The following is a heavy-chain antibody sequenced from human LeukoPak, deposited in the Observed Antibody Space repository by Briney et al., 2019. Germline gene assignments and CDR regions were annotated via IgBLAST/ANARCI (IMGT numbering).Heavy chain of an antibody. J-gene: IGHJ6*03. CDR3: ARGKKIIARPNYFFFMDV. CDR1: EHTFSGYY. V-gene: IGHV1-2*02. Sequence: ASVKVSCKASEHTFSGYYIQWVRQAPGQGLEWLGWISPNGDDSDYAQKFQGRVTMTRDTSISTAYMELGTLRSDDTAVYYCARGKKIIARPNYFFFMDVWGKGTTVTVSS. D-gene: IGHD6-6*01. CDR2: ISPNGDDS.